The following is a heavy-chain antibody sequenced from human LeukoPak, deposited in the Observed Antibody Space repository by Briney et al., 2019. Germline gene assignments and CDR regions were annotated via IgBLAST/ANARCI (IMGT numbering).Heavy chain of an antibody. CDR3: AKDPDGLQSLYFDY. Sequence: GGSLRLSCAASGFTFSSYSMNWVRQAPGKGLEWVSSISSSSSYIYYADSVKGRFTISRDNAKNSLYLQMNSLRAEDTALYYCAKDPDGLQSLYFDYWGQGTLVTVSS. V-gene: IGHV3-21*04. D-gene: IGHD5-24*01. CDR1: GFTFSSYS. J-gene: IGHJ4*02. CDR2: ISSSSSYI.